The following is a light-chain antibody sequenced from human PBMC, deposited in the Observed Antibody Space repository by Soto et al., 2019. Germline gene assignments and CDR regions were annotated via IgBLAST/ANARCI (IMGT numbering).Light chain of an antibody. J-gene: IGLJ1*01. CDR3: SSFRSGTTL. V-gene: IGLV2-14*01. CDR2: EVS. Sequence: SVLTQPASVSGSPGQSITISCTGTSSDIGGYNFVSWYHQHPGKAPKLMIYEVSNRPSGVSDRFSGSKSGNTASLTISGLQAEDEADYYCSSFRSGTTLFGTGTNVTVL. CDR1: SSDIGGYNF.